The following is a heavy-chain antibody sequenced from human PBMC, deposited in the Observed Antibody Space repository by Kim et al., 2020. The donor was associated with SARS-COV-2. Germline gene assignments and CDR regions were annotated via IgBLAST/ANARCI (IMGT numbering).Heavy chain of an antibody. D-gene: IGHD6-19*01. CDR3: ARDEPTVSVASWYFDL. CDR2: ISFDGKHE. Sequence: GGSLRLSCAASGFSFADYTIHWVRQTPVKGLEWVAFISFDGKHEYYAESVKGRFTISRDDSKNTVFLGMNSLRREDTAIYFCARDEPTVSVASWYFDLWGRGTLVTVSS. J-gene: IGHJ2*01. V-gene: IGHV3-30*04. CDR1: GFSFADYT.